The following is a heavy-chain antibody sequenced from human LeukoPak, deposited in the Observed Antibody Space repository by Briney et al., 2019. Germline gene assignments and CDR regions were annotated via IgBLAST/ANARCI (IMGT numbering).Heavy chain of an antibody. CDR1: GFTFSSYA. J-gene: IGHJ4*02. D-gene: IGHD3-9*01. V-gene: IGHV3-23*01. CDR2: ISGSGGST. CDR3: AKNILTGSSHWAPSPNDY. Sequence: PGGSLRLSCAASGFTFSSYAMSWVRQAPGKGLEWVSAISGSGGSTYYADSVKGRFTISRDNSKNTLYLQMNSLRAEDTAVYYCAKNILTGSSHWAPSPNDYWGQGTLVTVSS.